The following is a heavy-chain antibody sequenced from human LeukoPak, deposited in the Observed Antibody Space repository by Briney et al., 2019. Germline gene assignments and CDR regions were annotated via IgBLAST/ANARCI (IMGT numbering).Heavy chain of an antibody. D-gene: IGHD3-22*01. Sequence: SETLSLTCAVYGGSFSGYYWSWIRQPPGKGLEWIGEINHSGSTNYNPSLKSRVTISVDTSKNQFSLKLSSVTAADTAVYYCAREPYYYDSSGYYYYYMDVWGKGTTVTVSS. CDR2: INHSGST. V-gene: IGHV4-34*01. CDR3: AREPYYYDSSGYYYYYMDV. J-gene: IGHJ6*03. CDR1: GGSFSGYY.